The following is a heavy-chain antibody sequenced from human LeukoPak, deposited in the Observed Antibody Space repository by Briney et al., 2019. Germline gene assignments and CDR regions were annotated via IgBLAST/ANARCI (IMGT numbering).Heavy chain of an antibody. D-gene: IGHD2-2*01. CDR1: GGSSSGYY. CDR2: INHSGST. V-gene: IGHV4-34*01. Sequence: SETLSLTCAVYGGSSSGYYWSWIRQPPGKGLEWIGEINHSGSTNYNPSLKSRVTISVDTSKNQFSLKLSSVTAADTAVYYCARKGGCSSTSCYLFGIAAAGYYYYYYMDVWGKGTTVTVSS. CDR3: ARKGGCSSTSCYLFGIAAAGYYYYYYMDV. J-gene: IGHJ6*03.